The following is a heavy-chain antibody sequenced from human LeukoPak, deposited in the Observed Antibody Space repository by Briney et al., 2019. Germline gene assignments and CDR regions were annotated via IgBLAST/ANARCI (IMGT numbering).Heavy chain of an antibody. Sequence: WASVKVSCKASGYTFTAYYMHWVRQAPGQGLEWMGWINPNSGGTNYAQKFQGRVTMTRDTSISTAYMELSRLRSDDTAVYYCARGVSIVGATFYYYYYGMDVWGQGTTVTVSS. J-gene: IGHJ6*02. V-gene: IGHV1-2*02. CDR1: GYTFTAYY. D-gene: IGHD1-26*01. CDR3: ARGVSIVGATFYYYYYGMDV. CDR2: INPNSGGT.